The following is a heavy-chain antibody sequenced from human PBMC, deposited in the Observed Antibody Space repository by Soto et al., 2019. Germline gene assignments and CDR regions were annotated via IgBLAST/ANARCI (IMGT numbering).Heavy chain of an antibody. D-gene: IGHD5-18*01. CDR3: ARASRTAPSPLWFDY. CDR1: GYTFTSYG. Sequence: QVQLVQSGAEVKKPGASVKVSCKASGYTFTSYGISWVRQAPGQGLEWMGWISAYNGNTNYAQKLQGRVTMTTDTATSTAYMELRSLRSDDTAVYYCARASRTAPSPLWFDYWGQGTLDTDSS. CDR2: ISAYNGNT. V-gene: IGHV1-18*01. J-gene: IGHJ4*02.